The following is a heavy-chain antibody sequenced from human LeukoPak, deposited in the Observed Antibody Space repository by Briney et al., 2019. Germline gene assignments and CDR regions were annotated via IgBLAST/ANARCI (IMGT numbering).Heavy chain of an antibody. CDR1: GDSISSYY. CDR2: IYSSGGT. Sequence: SETLSLTCTVSGDSISSYYWSWIRQPPGKGLEWIGYIYSSGGTTYNPALKSRVTISVDTSKNQFSLRLSSVTAADTAVYYCARARVRSYSYDSSGFYTSDWHFDLWGRGTLVTVSS. V-gene: IGHV4-59*01. CDR3: ARARVRSYSYDSSGFYTSDWHFDL. J-gene: IGHJ2*01. D-gene: IGHD3-22*01.